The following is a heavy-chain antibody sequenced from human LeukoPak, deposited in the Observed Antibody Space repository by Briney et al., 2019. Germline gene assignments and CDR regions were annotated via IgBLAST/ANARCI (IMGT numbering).Heavy chain of an antibody. Sequence: SETLSLTCAVYGGSFSGYYWSWIRQPPGKGLELIGEINHSGSTNYNPSLKSRVTISVDTSKNQFSLKLSSVTAADTAVYYCARELCSGGSCNAAFDIWGQGTIVTVSS. D-gene: IGHD2-15*01. CDR2: INHSGST. CDR3: ARELCSGGSCNAAFDI. V-gene: IGHV4-34*01. CDR1: GGSFSGYY. J-gene: IGHJ3*02.